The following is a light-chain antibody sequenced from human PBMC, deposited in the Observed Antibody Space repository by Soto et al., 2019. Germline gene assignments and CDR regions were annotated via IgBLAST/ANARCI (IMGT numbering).Light chain of an antibody. CDR2: EAS. V-gene: IGKV3-11*01. Sequence: EIVLTQSPATLSLSPGERATLSCRASQGVSSYLAWYQQKPGQAPRLLIYEASNRATGIPARFSGSGSETDFSLTISSLGPEDFAVYYCQQRSNWPPEITFGGGTKVEIK. J-gene: IGKJ4*01. CDR3: QQRSNWPPEIT. CDR1: QGVSSY.